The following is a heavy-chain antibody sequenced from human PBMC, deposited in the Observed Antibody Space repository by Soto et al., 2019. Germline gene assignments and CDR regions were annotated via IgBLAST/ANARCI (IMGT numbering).Heavy chain of an antibody. CDR2: ISSSGNSI. CDR3: ARREAAGRSFHY. Sequence: PGWSLRLSCAASGFTFSDYYMTWIRQAPGKGLEWVSYISSSGNSIYYADSVRGRFTVSRDNAKNSLFLQMNSLRAEDTAEYYCARREAAGRSFHYWGLGTLVTVSA. V-gene: IGHV3-11*01. J-gene: IGHJ4*02. CDR1: GFTFSDYY. D-gene: IGHD6-13*01.